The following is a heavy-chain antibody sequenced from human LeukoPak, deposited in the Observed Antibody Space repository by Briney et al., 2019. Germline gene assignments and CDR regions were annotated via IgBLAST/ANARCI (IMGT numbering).Heavy chain of an antibody. CDR1: GFTFSSYW. CDR3: ARVALGVRVLYYYYMDV. J-gene: IGHJ6*03. D-gene: IGHD3-10*01. CDR2: IKQDGSEK. Sequence: PGGSLRLSCAASGFTFSSYWMSWVRQAPGKGLEWVAKIKQDGSEKYYVDSVKGRFTISRDNAKNSLYLQMNSLRAEDTAVYYCARVALGVRVLYYYYMDVWGKGTTVTVSS. V-gene: IGHV3-7*01.